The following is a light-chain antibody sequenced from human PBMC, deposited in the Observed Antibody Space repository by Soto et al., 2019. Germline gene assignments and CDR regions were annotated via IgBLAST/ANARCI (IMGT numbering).Light chain of an antibody. J-gene: IGKJ1*01. CDR3: QQYGSSGT. Sequence: VMTQSPGTLSVSPGERATLSCRASQSVSSNLAWYQQKPGQAPRLLIYASSIRATGIPARFSGSGSGTDFTLTISRLEPEDFAVYYCQQYGSSGTFGQGAKVDIK. V-gene: IGKV3-20*01. CDR2: ASS. CDR1: QSVSSN.